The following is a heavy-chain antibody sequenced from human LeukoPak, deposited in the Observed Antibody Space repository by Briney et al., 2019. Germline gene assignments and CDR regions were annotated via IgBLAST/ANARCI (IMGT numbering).Heavy chain of an antibody. CDR1: GGTFSSYA. J-gene: IGHJ3*02. Sequence: SVKVSCKASGGTFSSYAISWVRQAPGQGLAWMGGIIPIFGTANYAQKFQGRVTITADESTSTAYMELSSLRSEDTAVYYCARRPRLSDAFDIWGQGTMVTVSS. V-gene: IGHV1-69*13. CDR3: ARRPRLSDAFDI. CDR2: IIPIFGTA. D-gene: IGHD4/OR15-4a*01.